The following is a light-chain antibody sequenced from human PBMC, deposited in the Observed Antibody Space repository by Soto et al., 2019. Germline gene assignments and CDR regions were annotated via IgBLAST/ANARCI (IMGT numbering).Light chain of an antibody. CDR1: QSISTW. J-gene: IGKJ1*01. V-gene: IGKV1-5*01. CDR2: DAS. CDR3: QQYKSYSRT. Sequence: IQMTQSPSTLSASVGDRVTITCRASQSISTWLAWYQQKPVKAPKVLIYDASTLQSGVPSRFSGSGSGTEFTLTISSLQPDDFATYYCQQYKSYSRTFGQGTKVDIK.